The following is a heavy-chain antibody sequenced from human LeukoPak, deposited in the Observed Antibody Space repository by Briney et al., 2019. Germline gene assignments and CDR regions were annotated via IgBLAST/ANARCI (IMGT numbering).Heavy chain of an antibody. V-gene: IGHV3-23*01. CDR2: ISGRGGST. D-gene: IGHD1-1*01. CDR3: AKLRLERRTGRYYFDY. J-gene: IGHJ4*02. CDR1: GFTFSSYA. Sequence: PGGSLRLSCAASGFTFSSYAMSWVRQAPGKGLEWVSAISGRGGSTYYADSVKGRFTISRDNSKNPLYLQMNSLRAEDTAVYYCAKLRLERRTGRYYFDYWGQGTLVTVSS.